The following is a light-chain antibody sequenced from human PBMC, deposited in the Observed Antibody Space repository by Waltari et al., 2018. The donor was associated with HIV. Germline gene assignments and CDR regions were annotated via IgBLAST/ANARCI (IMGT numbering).Light chain of an antibody. CDR2: WAS. CDR1: HSVFQHSDQRNF. Sequence: DIVLTQPPVPLAVSLGARAPIHCKSTHSVFQHSDQRNFLAWYQQRPGQPPKLLISWASIREFGVPDRFSGSGSGTDFTLTINNLQAEDVAVYYCQQYFWSPWTFGQGTKV. V-gene: IGKV4-1*01. J-gene: IGKJ1*01. CDR3: QQYFWSPWT.